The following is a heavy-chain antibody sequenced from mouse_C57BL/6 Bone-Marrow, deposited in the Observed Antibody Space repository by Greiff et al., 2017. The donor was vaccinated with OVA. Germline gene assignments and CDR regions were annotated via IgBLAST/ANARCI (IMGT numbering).Heavy chain of an antibody. D-gene: IGHD1-1*01. V-gene: IGHV1-81*01. CDR3: ARSPPITAVDY. J-gene: IGHJ2*01. CDR1: GYTFTSYG. CDR2: IYPRSGNT. Sequence: VQLQESGAELARPGASVKLSCKASGYTFTSYGISWVKQRTGQGLEWIGEIYPRSGNTYYNEKFKGKATLTADKSSSTAYMELRSLTSEDSAVYFCARSPPITAVDYWGQGTTLTVSS.